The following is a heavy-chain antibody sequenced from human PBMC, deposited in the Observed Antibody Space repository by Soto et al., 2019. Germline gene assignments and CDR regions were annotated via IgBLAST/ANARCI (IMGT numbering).Heavy chain of an antibody. CDR2: VSTSGNV. CDR3: ARDNNDFWSLYPLAFDY. D-gene: IGHD3-3*01. V-gene: IGHV4-4*07. CDR1: GGSLTKYY. J-gene: IGHJ4*02. Sequence: LPETLSLTCTVSGGSLTKYYWSWIRQPAGKGLEWIGRVSTSGNVVSKASLRSRLTMSVDTSKNQFSLRLTSVTAADTAVYYCARDNNDFWSLYPLAFDYWGQGALVTVSS.